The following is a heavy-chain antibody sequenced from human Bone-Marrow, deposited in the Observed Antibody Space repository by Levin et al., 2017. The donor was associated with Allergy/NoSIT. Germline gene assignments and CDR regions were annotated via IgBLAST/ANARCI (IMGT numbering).Heavy chain of an antibody. Sequence: SQTLSLTCTVSGDSISSYFWTWVRQSPGKGLEWIGYIYYSGTTNYNPSLKSRVTMSMDTSKNHFSLKLTSVTAADTAVYYCARVMVTAVVASDAFDLWDQGTMVLVSS. CDR2: IYYSGTT. CDR3: ARVMVTAVVASDAFDL. D-gene: IGHD2-21*02. V-gene: IGHV4-59*01. J-gene: IGHJ3*01. CDR1: GDSISSYF.